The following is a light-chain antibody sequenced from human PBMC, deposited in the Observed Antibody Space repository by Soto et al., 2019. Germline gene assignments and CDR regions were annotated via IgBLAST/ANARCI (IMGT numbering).Light chain of an antibody. CDR2: GAS. CDR3: HQYNSWPRGT. CDR1: QSVSNNY. Sequence: EIGLMPSPVTLSLSPGERATLSCRERQSVSNNYLAWYQQKPGQAPRLLIYGASNRATGIPDRFSGSGSGTDFTLTISSLQSEDSAVYYCHQYNSWPRGTFGPGTKVDIK. V-gene: IGKV3-20*01. J-gene: IGKJ3*01.